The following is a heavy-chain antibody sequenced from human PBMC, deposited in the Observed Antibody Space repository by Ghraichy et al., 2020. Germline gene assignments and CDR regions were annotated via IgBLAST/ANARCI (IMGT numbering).Heavy chain of an antibody. D-gene: IGHD2-15*01. J-gene: IGHJ5*02. CDR1: GGSISSGIYH. CDR2: MHSSGST. CDR3: ATYLAGRGGGHDP. V-gene: IGHV4-31*03. Sequence: SETLSLTCTVSGGSISSGIYHWSWIRQHPRKGLEWIGYMHSSGSTDYNPSLKSRAIISVDTSQNQFSLRLTSVTAADTAIYYCATYLAGRGGGHDPWGQGTLVTVSS.